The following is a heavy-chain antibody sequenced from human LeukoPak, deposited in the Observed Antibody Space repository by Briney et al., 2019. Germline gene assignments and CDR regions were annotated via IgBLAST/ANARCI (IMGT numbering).Heavy chain of an antibody. V-gene: IGHV4-59*08. CDR1: GGSISSYY. CDR2: IYYSGST. CDR3: ARLLKPVRLGTLDY. Sequence: PSETLSLTCTVSGGSISSYYWSWIRQPPGKGLEWIGYIYYSGSTNYNPSLKSRVTISVDTSKNQFSLKLSSVTAADTAVYYCARLLKPVRLGTLDYWGQGTLVTVSS. J-gene: IGHJ4*02. D-gene: IGHD1/OR15-1a*01.